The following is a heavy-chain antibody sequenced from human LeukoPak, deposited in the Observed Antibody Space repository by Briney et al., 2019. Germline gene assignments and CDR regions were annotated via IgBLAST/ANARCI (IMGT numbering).Heavy chain of an antibody. CDR3: ARAGRGFSYGYVDY. J-gene: IGHJ4*02. Sequence: PGGSLRHSCAASGFTFSDYYMSWIRQAPGKGLEWVSYISSSGSSIYYADSVKGRFTISRDNAKNSLYLQMNSLRDEDTAVYYCARAGRGFSYGYVDYWGQGTLVTVSS. V-gene: IGHV3-11*04. CDR1: GFTFSDYY. CDR2: ISSSGSSI. D-gene: IGHD5-18*01.